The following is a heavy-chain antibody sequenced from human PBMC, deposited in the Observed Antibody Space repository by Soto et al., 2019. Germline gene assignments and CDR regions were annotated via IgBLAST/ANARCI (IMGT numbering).Heavy chain of an antibody. J-gene: IGHJ1*01. CDR1: GFTFDDYP. CDR3: VKDESINWYSGHFRH. Sequence: GGSLRLSCAASGFTFDDYPMHWVRQVPGKGLEWVSGINWNSGSIGYGDSVKGRFAISRDNAKNSLHLQMNSLSAEDTAFYYCVKDESINWYSGHFRHWGQGTLGTVSS. V-gene: IGHV3-9*01. D-gene: IGHD6-13*01. CDR2: INWNSGSI.